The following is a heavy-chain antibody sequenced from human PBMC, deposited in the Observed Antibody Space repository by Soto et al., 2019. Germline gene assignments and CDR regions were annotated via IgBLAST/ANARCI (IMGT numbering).Heavy chain of an antibody. CDR3: TPDDYGDKFDY. V-gene: IGHV3-33*01. Sequence: QVQLVESGGGVVQPGRSLRLSCAASGFTFSSYGMHWVRQAPGKGLEWVAVIWYDGSNKYYADSVKGRFTISRDNSKNPLYLQMNSLRAEDTAVYYCTPDDYGDKFDYWGQGTLVTVSS. CDR1: GFTFSSYG. J-gene: IGHJ4*02. D-gene: IGHD4-17*01. CDR2: IWYDGSNK.